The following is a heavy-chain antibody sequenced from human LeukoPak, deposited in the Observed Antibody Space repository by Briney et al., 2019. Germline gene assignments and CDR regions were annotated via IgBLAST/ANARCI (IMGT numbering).Heavy chain of an antibody. CDR3: AGLGIDY. CDR2: IYHSGST. J-gene: IGHJ4*02. V-gene: IGHV4-38-2*01. D-gene: IGHD7-27*01. CDR1: GYSISSGYY. Sequence: PSETLSLTCAVSGYSISSGYYWGWIRQPPGKGLEWIGSIYHSGSTYYNPSLKSRVTISVDTSKNQFSLKLSSVTAADTAVYYCAGLGIDYWGQGTLVTVSS.